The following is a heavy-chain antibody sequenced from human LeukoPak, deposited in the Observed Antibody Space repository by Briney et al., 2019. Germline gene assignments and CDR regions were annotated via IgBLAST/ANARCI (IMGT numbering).Heavy chain of an antibody. CDR1: GGSISSYY. CDR2: IYYSGST. J-gene: IGHJ3*02. D-gene: IGHD3-3*01. CDR3: ARHRTSRDYYDFWSGYTMGGAFDI. V-gene: IGHV4-59*08. Sequence: SETLSLTCTVSGGSISSYYWSWIRQPPGKGLEWIGYIYYSGSTNYNPSLKSRVTISVDTSKNQFSLKLSSVTAAGTAVYYCARHRTSRDYYDFWSGYTMGGAFDIWGQGTMVTVSS.